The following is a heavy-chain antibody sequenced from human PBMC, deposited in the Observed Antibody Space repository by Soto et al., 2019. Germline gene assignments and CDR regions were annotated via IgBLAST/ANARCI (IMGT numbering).Heavy chain of an antibody. V-gene: IGHV4-59*01. CDR2: IYYSGCT. CDR1: NGSIINYY. Sequence: QVQLQESGPGLVKPSETLSLTCTVSNGSIINYYWSWIRQPPGKGLERIGFIYYSGCTNYNPCLQGRVTMSMDMSRSQRSLKLNSVTAADTAVYYCASRLTLATTTGDAFELWGQGTMVTGSS. CDR3: ASRLTLATTTGDAFEL. J-gene: IGHJ3*01. D-gene: IGHD1-26*01.